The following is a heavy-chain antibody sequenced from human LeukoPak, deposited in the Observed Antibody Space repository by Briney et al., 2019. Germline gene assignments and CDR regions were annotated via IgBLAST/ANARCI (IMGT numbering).Heavy chain of an antibody. CDR3: AKDLGGEYNIFDY. V-gene: IGHV3-30*02. Sequence: GGSLRLSCAASGFTFGAYAMHWIRQAPRRGLEWVAFVRYGGSIKYYADSVKGRFTISRDNSKNTLYLQMNSLRAEDTAVYCCAKDLGGEYNIFDYWGQGTLVTVSS. D-gene: IGHD3-9*01. J-gene: IGHJ4*02. CDR2: VRYGGSIK. CDR1: GFTFGAYA.